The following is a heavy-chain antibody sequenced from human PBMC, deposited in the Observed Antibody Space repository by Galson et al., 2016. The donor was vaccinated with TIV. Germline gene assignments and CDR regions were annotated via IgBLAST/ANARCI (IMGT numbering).Heavy chain of an antibody. CDR2: IPFDGSNE. CDR3: AKDITVYCAGDCSTFDY. Sequence: SLRLSCAVSGFTFSYSGMHWVRQAPGKGLEWVAVIPFDGSNEYYADSVKGRFTISRDNSKNTLHLQMNSLRAEDTAVYYCAKDITVYCAGDCSTFDYWGHGTLVTVSS. CDR1: GFTFSYSG. V-gene: IGHV3-30*18. J-gene: IGHJ4*01. D-gene: IGHD2-21*02.